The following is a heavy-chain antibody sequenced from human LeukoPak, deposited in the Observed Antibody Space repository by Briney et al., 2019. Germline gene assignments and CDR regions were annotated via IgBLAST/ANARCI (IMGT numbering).Heavy chain of an antibody. Sequence: SETLSLTCTVSGYSISSGYYWGWIRQPPGKGLEWIGSIYHSGSTYYNPSLKSRVTISVDTSKNQFSLKLSSVTAADTAVYYCARDGLLWFGELGGYFDYWGQGTLVTVSS. CDR1: GYSISSGYY. J-gene: IGHJ4*02. V-gene: IGHV4-38-2*02. CDR3: ARDGLLWFGELGGYFDY. D-gene: IGHD3-10*01. CDR2: IYHSGST.